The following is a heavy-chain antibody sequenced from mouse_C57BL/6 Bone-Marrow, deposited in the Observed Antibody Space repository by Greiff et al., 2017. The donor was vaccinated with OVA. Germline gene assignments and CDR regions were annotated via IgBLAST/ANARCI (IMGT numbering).Heavy chain of an antibody. Sequence: QVQLQQPGAELVKPGASVKLSCKASGYTFTSYWMQWVKQRPGQGLEWIGEIDPSDSYTNYNQKFKGKATLTVDTSSSTAYMQLSSLTSEDSAVYYCARRGYCFDYWGQGTTLTVSS. CDR1: GYTFTSYW. CDR3: ARRGYCFDY. CDR2: IDPSDSYT. V-gene: IGHV1-50*01. J-gene: IGHJ2*01.